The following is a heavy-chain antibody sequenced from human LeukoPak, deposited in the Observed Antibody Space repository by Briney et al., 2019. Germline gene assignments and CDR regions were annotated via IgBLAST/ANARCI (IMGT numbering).Heavy chain of an antibody. CDR1: GGSISSSNW. J-gene: IGHJ6*02. D-gene: IGHD2-2*01. CDR2: IYHSGST. Sequence: SETLSLTCTVSGGSISSSNWWSWVRQPPGKGLEWIGEIYHSGSTNYNPSLKSRVTISVDKSKNQFSLKLSSVTAADTAVYYCARDKVPAARYYYYYGMDVWGQGTTVTVSS. CDR3: ARDKVPAARYYYYYGMDV. V-gene: IGHV4-4*02.